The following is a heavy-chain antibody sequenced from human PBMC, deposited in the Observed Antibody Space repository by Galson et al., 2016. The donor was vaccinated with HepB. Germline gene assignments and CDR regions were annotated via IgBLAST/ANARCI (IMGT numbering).Heavy chain of an antibody. Sequence: SGYTFASYGISWVRQAPGQGLEWMGWISAYNGNTNYAQKLQGRVTMTTDTSTSTAYMELRSLRSDDTAVYYRARDWLVAVFDYWGQGTLVTVSS. D-gene: IGHD6-19*01. CDR3: ARDWLVAVFDY. CDR2: ISAYNGNT. CDR1: GYTFASYG. V-gene: IGHV1-18*01. J-gene: IGHJ4*02.